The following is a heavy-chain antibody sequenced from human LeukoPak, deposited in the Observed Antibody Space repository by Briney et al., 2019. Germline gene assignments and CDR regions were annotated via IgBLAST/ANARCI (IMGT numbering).Heavy chain of an antibody. D-gene: IGHD6-13*01. J-gene: IGHJ4*02. CDR2: ISHDGTNK. CDR3: ARDNPSSSWYDY. V-gene: IGHV3-30-3*01. CDR1: GFTFSTYA. Sequence: GGSLRLSCAASGFTFSTYAMHWVRQAPGKGPEWVAVISHDGTNKYYADSVKGRFTISRDNAKNSLYLQMNSLRAEDTAVYYCARDNPSSSWYDYWGQGTLVTVSS.